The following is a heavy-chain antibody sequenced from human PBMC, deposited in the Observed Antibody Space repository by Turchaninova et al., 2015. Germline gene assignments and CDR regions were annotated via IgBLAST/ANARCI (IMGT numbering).Heavy chain of an antibody. CDR3: ARDRANWNDVRDDAFDI. CDR1: GGSISSYY. Sequence: QVQLQESGPGLVKPSETLSLTCTVSGGSISSYYWSWIRQPPGKGLEWIGYIYYSGGTNYHPSLKRRVTISVYTSKNQFSLKLSSVTAADTAGYYCARDRANWNDVRDDAFDIWGQGTMVTVSS. CDR2: IYYSGGT. J-gene: IGHJ3*02. V-gene: IGHV4-59*01. D-gene: IGHD1-1*01.